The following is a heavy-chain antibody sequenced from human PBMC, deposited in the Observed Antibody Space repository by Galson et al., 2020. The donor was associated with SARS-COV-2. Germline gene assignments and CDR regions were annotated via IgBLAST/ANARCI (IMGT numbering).Heavy chain of an antibody. CDR2: SRNKGNVYTT. CDR3: ARGGYDLWSSYSGGMDV. V-gene: IGHV3-72*01. J-gene: IGHJ6*02. CDR1: GFTFSDYF. D-gene: IGHD3-3*01. Sequence: GGSLRLSCAASGFTFSDYFLDWVRQAPEKGLEWVGRSRNKGNVYTTEYAASVKGRFTIPRDDSKRSLYLHMNSLKTDDTAVYYCARGGYDLWSSYSGGMDVWGQGTTVTVSS.